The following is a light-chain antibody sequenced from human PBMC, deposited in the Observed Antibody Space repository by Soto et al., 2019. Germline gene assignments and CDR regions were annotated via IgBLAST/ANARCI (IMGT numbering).Light chain of an antibody. V-gene: IGKV3-11*01. CDR1: QSVNNY. CDR3: QQRSNWPT. Sequence: EIGLTQSPATLSLSPGERAPLSCRASQSVNNYLAWYQQKPGQAPRLLIYDTSNRATGIPARFSGSGSGADFTLTITSLEPEDFAVYYCQQRSNWPTFGQGTKVDI. CDR2: DTS. J-gene: IGKJ1*01.